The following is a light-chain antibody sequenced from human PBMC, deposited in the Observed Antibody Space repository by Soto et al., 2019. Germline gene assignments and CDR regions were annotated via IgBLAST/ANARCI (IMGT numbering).Light chain of an antibody. V-gene: IGKV1-39*01. CDR1: QSISTN. J-gene: IGKJ1*01. Sequence: DIQMTQSPSSLSASVGDRVTITCRASQSISTNLNWYQQKPGTAPKLLIYGASRLQSGVPSRFGGSGSGTDFILTISSLQVEDFATYYCQQSYSTPPWTFGQGTKVEIK. CDR2: GAS. CDR3: QQSYSTPPWT.